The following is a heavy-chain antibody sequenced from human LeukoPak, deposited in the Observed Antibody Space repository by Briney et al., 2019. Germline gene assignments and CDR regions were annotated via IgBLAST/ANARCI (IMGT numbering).Heavy chain of an antibody. CDR1: GFTVSSNY. D-gene: IGHD3-3*01. J-gene: IGHJ4*02. V-gene: IGHV3-53*01. Sequence: GGSLRLSCAASGFTVSSNYMSWVRQAPGKGLEWVSVIYSGGSTYYADPVKGRFTISRDNSKNTLYLQMNSLRAEDTAVYYCARGGYYDFWSGYSGDYWGQGTLVTVSS. CDR2: IYSGGST. CDR3: ARGGYYDFWSGYSGDY.